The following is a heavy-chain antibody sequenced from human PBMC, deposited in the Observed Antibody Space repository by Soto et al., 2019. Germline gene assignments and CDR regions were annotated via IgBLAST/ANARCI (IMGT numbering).Heavy chain of an antibody. CDR3: ARDGFCSGGSCYPAYFDY. V-gene: IGHV4-34*01. Sequence: SETLSLTCAVYGGSFSGYYWSWIRQPPGKGLEWIGEINHSGSTNYNPSLKSRVTISVDTSKNQFSLKLSSVTAADTAVYYFARDGFCSGGSCYPAYFDYWGQGTLVTVSS. D-gene: IGHD2-15*01. J-gene: IGHJ4*02. CDR2: INHSGST. CDR1: GGSFSGYY.